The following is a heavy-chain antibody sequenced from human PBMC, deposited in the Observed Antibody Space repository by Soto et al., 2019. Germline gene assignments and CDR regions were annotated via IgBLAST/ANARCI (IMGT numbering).Heavy chain of an antibody. CDR1: GGSISSSSYY. CDR2: IYYSGST. V-gene: IGHV4-39*01. CDR3: ARLDYIPDAFDI. D-gene: IGHD4-4*01. Sequence: PSETLSLTCTVSGGSISSSSYYWGWIRQAPGKGLEWIGSIYYSGSTYYNPSLKSRVTISVDTSKNQFSLKLSSVTAADTAVYYCARLDYIPDAFDIWGQGTTVTVSS. J-gene: IGHJ3*02.